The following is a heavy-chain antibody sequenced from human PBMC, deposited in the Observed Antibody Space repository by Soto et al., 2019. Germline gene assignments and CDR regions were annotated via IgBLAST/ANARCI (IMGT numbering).Heavy chain of an antibody. CDR2: ISSSSSYI. CDR3: AKDRYGDYGGIDY. J-gene: IGHJ4*02. V-gene: IGHV3-21*04. D-gene: IGHD4-17*01. CDR1: GFTFSSYN. Sequence: GGSLRLSCAASGFTFSSYNMNWVRQAPGKGLEWVSSISSSSSYIYYADSVKGRFTISRDTSKNTLFLQMNSLRAEDTAVYYCAKDRYGDYGGIDYWGQGTMVTVSS.